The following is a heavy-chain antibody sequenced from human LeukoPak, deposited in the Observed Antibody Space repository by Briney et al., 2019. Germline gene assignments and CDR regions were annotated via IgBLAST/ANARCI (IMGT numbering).Heavy chain of an antibody. J-gene: IGHJ1*01. CDR3: VQEARRDGYKLAPVAEH. V-gene: IGHV3-23*01. CDR1: GFTFNIYA. CDR2: ISETSRKT. Sequence: GRSLRLSCAASGFTFNIYAMSWVRQAPEKGLEWVSAISETSRKTYYADPVKGRFTISRENSKNTLYLQMNDLRDEDTAVYYCVQEARRDGYKLAPVAEHWGQGTLVTVSS. D-gene: IGHD5-24*01.